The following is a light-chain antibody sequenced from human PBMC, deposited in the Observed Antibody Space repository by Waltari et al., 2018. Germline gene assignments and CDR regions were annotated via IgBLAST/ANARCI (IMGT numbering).Light chain of an antibody. V-gene: IGLV4-69*01. Sequence: QLVLTQSPSSSASLGASVKLTCTLSSGHSTNIIAWLQQQPEKGPRYLVNVNSDGSQNKGVGIPDRFAGSRSGAGRYHTISSLQSEDVADYYCQTGGHGTWVFGGGTRLAVL. CDR3: QTGGHGTWV. CDR1: SGHSTNI. CDR2: VNSDGSQ. J-gene: IGLJ3*02.